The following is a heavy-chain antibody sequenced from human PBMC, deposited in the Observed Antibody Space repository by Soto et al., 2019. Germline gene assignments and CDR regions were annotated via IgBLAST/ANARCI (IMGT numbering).Heavy chain of an antibody. D-gene: IGHD2-8*01. CDR3: ASHATRRFSNAHFDP. CDR2: IDLSDSYT. CDR1: GYSFTNHW. J-gene: IGHJ5*02. Sequence: GESLKISCKGSGYSFTNHWISWVRQMPGQGLEWMGRIDLSDSYTYYSPSFQGHVTISADKSISTAYLQWNSLKASDTAMYYCASHATRRFSNAHFDPWGQGTLVTVSS. V-gene: IGHV5-10-1*01.